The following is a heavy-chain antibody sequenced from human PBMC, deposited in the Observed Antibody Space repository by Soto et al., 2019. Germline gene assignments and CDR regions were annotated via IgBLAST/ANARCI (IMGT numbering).Heavy chain of an antibody. CDR3: ARRSGFWKGPDNYSYYYMDV. J-gene: IGHJ6*03. Sequence: QAQLVESGGDLVKPGGSLRLSCAASGFTFSDYYMSWIRQAPGKGLEWVSFMSSSGGTIYYADFVKGRFTISRDNVKNSLYLQMDSLRAEDSAVYYYARRSGFWKGPDNYSYYYMDVWGKGTTVTVSS. V-gene: IGHV3-11*01. CDR1: GFTFSDYY. CDR2: MSSSGGTI. D-gene: IGHD3-22*01.